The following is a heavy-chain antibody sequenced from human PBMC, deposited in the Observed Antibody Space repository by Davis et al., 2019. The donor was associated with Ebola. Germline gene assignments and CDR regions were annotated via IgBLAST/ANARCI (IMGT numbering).Heavy chain of an antibody. J-gene: IGHJ6*04. CDR1: GYTFTSYY. CDR3: ARGWFGELVYYYGMDV. V-gene: IGHV1-46*01. D-gene: IGHD3-10*01. CDR2: INPSGGST. Sequence: ASVKVSCKASGYTFTSYYMHWVRQAPGQGLEWMGIINPSGGSTSYAQKFQGRVTMTTDTSTSTAYMELRSLRSDDTAVYYCARGWFGELVYYYGMDVWGKGTTVTVSS.